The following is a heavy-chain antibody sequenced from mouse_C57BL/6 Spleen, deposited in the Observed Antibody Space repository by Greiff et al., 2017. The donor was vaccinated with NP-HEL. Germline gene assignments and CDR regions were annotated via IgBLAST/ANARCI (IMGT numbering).Heavy chain of an antibody. CDR2: IDPSDSYT. Sequence: VQLQQPGAELVMPGASVKLSCKASGYTFTSYWMHWVKQRPGQGLEWIGEIDPSDSYTNYNQKFKGKSTLTVDKSSSTAYMQLSSLTSEDSAVYYCARLKDYGSSYFDYWGQGTTLTVSS. V-gene: IGHV1-69*01. CDR1: GYTFTSYW. CDR3: ARLKDYGSSYFDY. D-gene: IGHD1-1*01. J-gene: IGHJ2*01.